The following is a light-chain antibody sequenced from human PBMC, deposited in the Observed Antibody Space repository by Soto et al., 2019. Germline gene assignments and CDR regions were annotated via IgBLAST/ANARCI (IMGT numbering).Light chain of an antibody. CDR1: SSDVGGYKY. J-gene: IGLJ2*01. Sequence: QSALTQPASVSGSPGQSITISCTGTSSDVGGYKYVSWYQQHPGKAPKLMIYDVSNRPSGVSNRFSGSKSGNTASLTISGLQAEDEADYYCSSYTTRGTVVFGGGTKLTVL. CDR2: DVS. CDR3: SSYTTRGTVV. V-gene: IGLV2-14*03.